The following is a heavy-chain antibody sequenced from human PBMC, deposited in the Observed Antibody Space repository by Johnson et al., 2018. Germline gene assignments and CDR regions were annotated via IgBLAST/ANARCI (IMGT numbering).Heavy chain of an antibody. J-gene: IGHJ3*02. CDR3: AALLRRNYYDISGYYYGDAFDI. CDR1: GFTFSSYS. CDR2: IYSGGSP. Sequence: VQLVETGGGLVKPGGSLRVSCAASGFTFSSYSMNWVRQAPGKGLEWVSLIYSGGSPYYADSVKGRFTISRDNSKNTLYLQMNSLRAEDTAVYYCAALLRRNYYDISGYYYGDAFDIWGQGTMVTVSS. V-gene: IGHV3-NL1*01. D-gene: IGHD3-22*01.